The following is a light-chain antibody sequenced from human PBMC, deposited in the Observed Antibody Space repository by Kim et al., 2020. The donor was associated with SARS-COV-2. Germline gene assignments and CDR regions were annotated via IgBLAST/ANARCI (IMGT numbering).Light chain of an antibody. CDR2: KAS. CDR1: QSISSW. V-gene: IGKV1-5*03. CDR3: QQYNSYLYT. Sequence: DIQMTQSPSTLSASVGDRVTITCRASQSISSWLAWYQQRPGKAPKLLIYKASSLESGVPSRFSGSGSGTEFTLTISSLQPDDFATYYCQQYNSYLYTFGQGTKLE. J-gene: IGKJ2*01.